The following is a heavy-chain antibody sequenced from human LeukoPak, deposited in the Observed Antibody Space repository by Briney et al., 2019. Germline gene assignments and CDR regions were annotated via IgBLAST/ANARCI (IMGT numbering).Heavy chain of an antibody. D-gene: IGHD1-26*01. CDR2: IYNTGAT. V-gene: IGHV3-53*01. CDR1: GFTVSDNY. Sequence: GGSLRLSCAASGFTVSDNYMTWVRQAPGEGLEWVSSIYNTGATHYAESVKGRFTISRDNSKNTLFLQMNSLRAEDMAVYYCARIEWERLGRAFDIWGQGTMVTVSS. J-gene: IGHJ3*02. CDR3: ARIEWERLGRAFDI.